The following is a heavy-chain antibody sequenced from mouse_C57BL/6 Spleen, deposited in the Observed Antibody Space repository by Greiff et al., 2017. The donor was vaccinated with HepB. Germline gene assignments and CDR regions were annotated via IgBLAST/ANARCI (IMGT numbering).Heavy chain of an antibody. CDR1: GFTFSSYA. CDR2: ISSGGDYI. J-gene: IGHJ2*01. CDR3: TREDYYGSSYKFDY. Sequence: VQLKESGEGLVKPGGSLKLSCAASGFTFSSYAMSWVRQTPEKRLEWVAYISSGGDYIYYADTVKGRFTISRDNARNTLYLQMSSLKSEDTAMYYCTREDYYGSSYKFDYWGQGTTLTVSS. D-gene: IGHD1-1*01. V-gene: IGHV5-9-1*02.